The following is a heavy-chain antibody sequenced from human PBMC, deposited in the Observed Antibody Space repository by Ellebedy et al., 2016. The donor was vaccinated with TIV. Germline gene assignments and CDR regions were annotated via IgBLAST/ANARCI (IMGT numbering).Heavy chain of an antibody. D-gene: IGHD4-17*01. CDR2: IYYSGSP. J-gene: IGHJ6*02. CDR3: ARVTTSSFSSYYYGMDV. Sequence: SETLSLTCTVSGGSISSYYWTWIRQPPGKGLGWIGYIYYSGSPMYNPSLKSRVTISVDTSKNQFSLKLSSVTAADTAVYYCARVTTSSFSSYYYGMDVWGQGTTVTVSS. CDR1: GGSISSYY. V-gene: IGHV4-59*01.